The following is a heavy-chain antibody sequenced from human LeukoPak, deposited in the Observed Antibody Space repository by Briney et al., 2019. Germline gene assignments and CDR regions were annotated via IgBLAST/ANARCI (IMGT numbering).Heavy chain of an antibody. J-gene: IGHJ4*02. CDR1: GFTLSSYW. D-gene: IGHD6-13*01. V-gene: IGHV3-74*01. CDR3: ARTPPGYSSSWYYFDY. CDR2: INSDGSTT. Sequence: PGGSLRLSCAASGFTLSSYWMHWVRQAPGKGLVWVSRINSDGSTTNYADSVKGRFTISRDNAKDSLYLQMNSLRAEDTAVYYCARTPPGYSSSWYYFDYWGQGTLVTVSS.